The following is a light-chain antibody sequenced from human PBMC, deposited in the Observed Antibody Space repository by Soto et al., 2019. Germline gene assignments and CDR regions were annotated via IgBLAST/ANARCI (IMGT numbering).Light chain of an antibody. CDR3: AFFTTSGTWV. CDR2: EDT. Sequence: QSVLTQPPSVSGSPGQSVTISCTGTSSDFGNYNRVSWYQQPPGTAPKLMIYEDTNRPSGVPGRFSGSKSGNTASLTISGLQAEDGADYYCAFFTTSGTWVFGGGTKLTVL. V-gene: IGLV2-18*01. J-gene: IGLJ3*02. CDR1: SSDFGNYNR.